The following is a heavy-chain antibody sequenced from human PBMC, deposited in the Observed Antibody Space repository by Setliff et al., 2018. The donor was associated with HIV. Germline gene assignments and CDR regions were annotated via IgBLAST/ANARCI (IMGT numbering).Heavy chain of an antibody. Sequence: PSETLSLTCTVSGGSLSDYYWGWIRQPPGKGLEWIGSIHHSGTAYDNPSLKSRVTISVDPSKNQILLRLSSVTAADTAVYYCARLSGGMVPNYWGQGTLVTVSS. D-gene: IGHD3-10*01. CDR2: IHHSGTA. V-gene: IGHV4-39*01. CDR1: GGSLSDYY. CDR3: ARLSGGMVPNY. J-gene: IGHJ4*02.